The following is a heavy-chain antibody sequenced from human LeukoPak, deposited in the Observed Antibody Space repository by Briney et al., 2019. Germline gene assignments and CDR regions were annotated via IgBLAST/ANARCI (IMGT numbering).Heavy chain of an antibody. D-gene: IGHD1-26*01. V-gene: IGHV4-59*01. CDR2: IYYSGST. J-gene: IGHJ3*02. Sequence: PSETLSLTCTVSGGSISSYYWSWIRQPPGKGLEWIGYIYYSGSTNYNPSLKSRVTISVDTSKNQFSLKLSSVTAADTAVYYCARDVGATYDAFDIWGQGTVVTVSS. CDR3: ARDVGATYDAFDI. CDR1: GGSISSYY.